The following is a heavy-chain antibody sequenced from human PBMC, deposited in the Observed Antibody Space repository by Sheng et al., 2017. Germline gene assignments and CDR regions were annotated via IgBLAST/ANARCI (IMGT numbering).Heavy chain of an antibody. CDR1: GYSISSGYY. D-gene: IGHD6-13*01. J-gene: IGHJ6*02. Sequence: QVQLQESGPGLVKPSETLSLTCAVSGYSISSGYYWGWIRQPPGKGLEWIGSIYHSGSTYYNPSLKSRVTISVDTSKNQFSLKLSSVTAADTAVYYCAREVAAASDLGYYYYGMDVWGQGTTVTVSS. V-gene: IGHV4-38-2*02. CDR2: IYHSGST. CDR3: AREVAAASDLGYYYYGMDV.